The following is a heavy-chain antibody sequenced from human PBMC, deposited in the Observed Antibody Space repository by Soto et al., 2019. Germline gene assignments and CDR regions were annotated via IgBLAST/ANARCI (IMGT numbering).Heavy chain of an antibody. CDR1: GFTFSIYA. CDR2: ISYDGSNK. J-gene: IGHJ5*02. Sequence: QVQLVESGGGVVQPGRSLRLSCAASGFTFSIYAMHWVRQAPGKGLEWVAVISYDGSNKYYADSVKGRFTISRDNSKNTVYLQMNSLRAEDSAVYYCAREYSDGWFDPWGQGTLVPGSS. V-gene: IGHV3-30-3*01. CDR3: AREYSDGWFDP. D-gene: IGHD2-21*01.